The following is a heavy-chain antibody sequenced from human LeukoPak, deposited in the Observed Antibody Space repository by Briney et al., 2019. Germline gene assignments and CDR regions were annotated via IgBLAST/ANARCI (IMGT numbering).Heavy chain of an antibody. Sequence: PSETLSLTCAVYGGSFSGYYWSWIRQPPGKGLEWIGETNHSGSTNYNPSLKSRVTISVDTSKNQFSLKLSSVTAADTAVYYCASGLYFLVVPAATGHWFDPWGQGTLIPVSS. J-gene: IGHJ5*02. V-gene: IGHV4-34*01. CDR2: TNHSGST. CDR1: GGSFSGYY. CDR3: ASGLYFLVVPAATGHWFDP. D-gene: IGHD2-2*01.